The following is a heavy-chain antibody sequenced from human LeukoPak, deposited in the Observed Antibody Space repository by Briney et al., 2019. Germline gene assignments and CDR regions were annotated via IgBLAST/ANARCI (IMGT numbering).Heavy chain of an antibody. J-gene: IGHJ4*02. Sequence: GGSLRLSCAASGFTFSSYAMNWVRQAPGKGLEWVSYISSSSSTIYYADSVKGRFTISRDNAKNSLYLQMNSLRAEDTAVYYCARDAIVDYYGSGSYYAFDCWGQGTLVTVSS. CDR3: ARDAIVDYYGSGSYYAFDC. D-gene: IGHD3-10*01. V-gene: IGHV3-48*01. CDR2: ISSSSSTI. CDR1: GFTFSSYA.